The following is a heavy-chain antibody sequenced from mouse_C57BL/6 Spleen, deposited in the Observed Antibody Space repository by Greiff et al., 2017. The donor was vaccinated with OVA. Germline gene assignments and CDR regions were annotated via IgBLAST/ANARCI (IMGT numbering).Heavy chain of an antibody. Sequence: QVQLQQSGAELVRPGALVTLSCKASGYTFTDFEMHWVKQTPVHGLEWIGAIDPETGGTAYNQKFKGKAILTADKSSSTAYMELRSLTSDDSAVYDCTKSFGFAYWGQGTLVTVSA. CDR2: IDPETGGT. CDR3: TKSFGFAY. CDR1: GYTFTDFE. V-gene: IGHV1-15*01. J-gene: IGHJ3*01.